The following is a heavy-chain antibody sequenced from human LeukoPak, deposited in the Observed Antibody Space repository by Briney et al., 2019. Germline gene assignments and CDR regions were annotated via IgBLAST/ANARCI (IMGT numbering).Heavy chain of an antibody. Sequence: GGSLRLSCAASGFTFSGYWMNWVRQAPGKGLEWVSSISSSSSYIYYADSVKGRFTISRDNAKNSLYLQMNSLRAEDTAVYYCARDDCSGGGCFYYFDYWGQGTLVTVSS. CDR2: ISSSSSYI. D-gene: IGHD2-15*01. V-gene: IGHV3-21*01. J-gene: IGHJ4*02. CDR1: GFTFSGYW. CDR3: ARDDCSGGGCFYYFDY.